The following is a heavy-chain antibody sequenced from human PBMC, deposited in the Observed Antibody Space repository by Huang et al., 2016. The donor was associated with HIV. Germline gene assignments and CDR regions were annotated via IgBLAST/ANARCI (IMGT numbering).Heavy chain of an antibody. V-gene: IGHV1-8*02. J-gene: IGHJ4*02. Sequence: QVHLVQSGAEVKKPGASVKVSCKASGYTFTNYDINWVRQAPGRGLGWMGWMNPKTGNTGFAQSFQGRVTMTRKTSITTAYMELTSLTSEDTAVYYCARSAYGDLDYWGLGTLVIVSS. CDR2: MNPKTGNT. CDR3: ARSAYGDLDY. D-gene: IGHD4-17*01. CDR1: GYTFTNYD.